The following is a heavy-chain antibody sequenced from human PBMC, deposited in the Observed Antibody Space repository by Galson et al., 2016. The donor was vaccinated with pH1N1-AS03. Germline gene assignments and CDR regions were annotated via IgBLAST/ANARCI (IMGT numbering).Heavy chain of an antibody. V-gene: IGHV3-23*01. CDR3: AKDRVYDDSQWVFDY. CDR1: GFRLTSIA. J-gene: IGHJ4*02. D-gene: IGHD5/OR15-5a*01. Sequence: AASGFRLTSIAMTWVRQAPGKGLAWVSGVVTSGDTYFADYVKGRFSISRDDSKNTMDLQMDSLGVEDTAIYYCAKDRVYDDSQWVFDYWGQGNPVTVAP. CDR2: VVTSGDT.